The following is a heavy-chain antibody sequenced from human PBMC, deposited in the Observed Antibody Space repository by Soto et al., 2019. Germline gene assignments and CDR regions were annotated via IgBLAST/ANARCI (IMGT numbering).Heavy chain of an antibody. CDR1: GFTFSSYW. CDR3: VRTSLVVAAATPEDY. D-gene: IGHD2-15*01. J-gene: IGHJ4*02. Sequence: EVQLVESGGGLVQTGGSLRLSCAASGFTFSSYWMHWVRQAPGKGLVWVSRISSVGSSTSYADSVKGRFTISRDNAKNTLYLQMNSLRAEDTAVYYCVRTSLVVAAATPEDYWGQGTLVTVSS. CDR2: ISSVGSST. V-gene: IGHV3-74*01.